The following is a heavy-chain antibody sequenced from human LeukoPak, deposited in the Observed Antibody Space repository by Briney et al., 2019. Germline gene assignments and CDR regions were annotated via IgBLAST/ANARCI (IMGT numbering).Heavy chain of an antibody. CDR2: INPNSGGT. CDR1: GYTFTGYY. Sequence: ASVKVSCKASGYTFTGYYMHWVRQAPGQGLEWMGWINPNSGGTNYAQKFQGRVTMTRDTSINTAYMDLSRLRSDDTAVYYCARGTIFGSRYMDVWGKGTTVTVSS. D-gene: IGHD3-3*01. V-gene: IGHV1-2*02. CDR3: ARGTIFGSRYMDV. J-gene: IGHJ6*03.